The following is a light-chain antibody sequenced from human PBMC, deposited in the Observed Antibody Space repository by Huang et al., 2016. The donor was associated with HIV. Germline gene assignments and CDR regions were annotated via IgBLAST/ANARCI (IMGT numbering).Light chain of an antibody. V-gene: IGKV3-11*01. CDR3: QQRGNWQLT. CDR2: DAS. J-gene: IGKJ4*01. Sequence: EIVLTQSPATLSLSPGERANLSCRASQGLANYLAWYQQQAGQAPRLLIYDASNRATGIPARFSGSGSGTDFTLTISSLEPEDYVVYYCQQRGNWQLTFGGGTKVEIK. CDR1: QGLANY.